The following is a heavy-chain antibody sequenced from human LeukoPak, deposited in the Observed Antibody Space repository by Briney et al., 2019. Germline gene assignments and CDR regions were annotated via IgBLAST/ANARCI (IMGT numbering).Heavy chain of an antibody. CDR1: GFTFSSYE. J-gene: IGHJ3*02. CDR2: ISSSGSTI. D-gene: IGHD2-21*02. Sequence: PGGSLRLSCAASGFTFSSYEMNWVRQAPGKGLEWVSYISSSGSTIYYADSVKGRFTISRDNAKNSLYLQMNSLRAEDTAVYYCSRGKRLLLDAAAHAFDIWGQGTMVTVSS. V-gene: IGHV3-48*03. CDR3: SRGKRLLLDAAAHAFDI.